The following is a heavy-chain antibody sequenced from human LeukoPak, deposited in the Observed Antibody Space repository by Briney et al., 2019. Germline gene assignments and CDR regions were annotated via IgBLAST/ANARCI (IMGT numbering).Heavy chain of an antibody. J-gene: IGHJ4*02. Sequence: GGALRLSCAASGFTFSGFEMHWGRQAPGRGLACVSSIASSGDSYSVGSVRGPFTISRENAKNSLYLQMNSLRAGHTAVYYCVRGGHIGFDYWGQGTLVTVSS. CDR1: GFTFSGFE. D-gene: IGHD2-21*01. CDR3: VRGGHIGFDY. V-gene: IGHV3-13*01. CDR2: IASSGDS.